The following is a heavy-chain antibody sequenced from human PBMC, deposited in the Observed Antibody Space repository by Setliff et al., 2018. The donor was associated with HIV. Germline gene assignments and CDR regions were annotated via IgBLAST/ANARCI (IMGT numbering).Heavy chain of an antibody. V-gene: IGHV3-48*04. CDR1: GFTFSDYR. D-gene: IGHD3-10*01. J-gene: IGHJ4*02. Sequence: PGGSLRLSCAASGFTFSDYRMNWVRQAPGKGLEWISIISSTSRTTNYADSVKGRFTISRDNAKNSLYLQMNSLRAEDTAVYYCASGDYFNCWGQGTLVTVSS. CDR3: ASGDYFNC. CDR2: ISSTSRTT.